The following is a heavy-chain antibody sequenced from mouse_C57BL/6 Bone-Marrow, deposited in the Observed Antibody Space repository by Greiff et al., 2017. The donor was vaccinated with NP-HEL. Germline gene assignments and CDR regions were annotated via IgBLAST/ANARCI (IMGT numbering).Heavy chain of an antibody. CDR1: GYTFTDYY. CDR3: ARSDYYGSRGFAY. Sequence: VQLQQSGPVLVKPGASVKMSCKASGYTFTDYYMNWVKQSHGKSLEWIGVINPYNGGTSYNQKFKGKATLTVDKSSSTAYMELNSLTSEDSAVYYCARSDYYGSRGFAYWGQGTLVTVSA. D-gene: IGHD1-1*01. V-gene: IGHV1-19*01. J-gene: IGHJ3*01. CDR2: INPYNGGT.